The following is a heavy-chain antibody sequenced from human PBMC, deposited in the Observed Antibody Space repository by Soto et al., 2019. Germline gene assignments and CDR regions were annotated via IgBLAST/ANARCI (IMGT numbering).Heavy chain of an antibody. V-gene: IGHV3-74*01. CDR3: ARGDCVGGPCYSLAGSFYYYMDV. D-gene: IGHD2-15*01. J-gene: IGHJ6*03. CDR1: GFPFGTFW. Sequence: EVQLVESGGGLVQPGGSLRLSVAASGFPFGTFWLSWVRQAPGKGRVGVSRINSDGSVSSYADSVKGRLTISRDNVKNTLYLQMDSLRAEDTAVYYCARGDCVGGPCYSLAGSFYYYMDVWGKGTTVTVFS. CDR2: INSDGSVS.